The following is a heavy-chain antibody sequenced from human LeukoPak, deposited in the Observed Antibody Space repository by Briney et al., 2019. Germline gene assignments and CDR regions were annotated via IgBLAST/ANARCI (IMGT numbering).Heavy chain of an antibody. CDR3: ARGGATPFDY. CDR1: GFTVSSNY. CDR2: IYSGGST. Sequence: GGSLRLSCAASGFTVSSNYMSWVRQAPGKGLEWVSVIYSGGSTYYADSVKSRFTIYKHNFKNTLYLQMNSLSGEDTAVYYCARGGATPFDYWGQGTLVTVSS. V-gene: IGHV3-53*04. J-gene: IGHJ4*02. D-gene: IGHD1-26*01.